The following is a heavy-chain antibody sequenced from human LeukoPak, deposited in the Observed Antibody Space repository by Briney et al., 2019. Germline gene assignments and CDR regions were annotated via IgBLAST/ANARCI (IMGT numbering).Heavy chain of an antibody. CDR3: ATDGYNSGGYDY. D-gene: IGHD5-24*01. CDR1: GGSFSGYY. Sequence: SETLSLTCAVYGGSFSGYYWSWSRQPPGKGLEWIGEINHSGSTNYNPSLKSRVTISVDTSKNQFSLKLSSVTAADTAVYYCATDGYNSGGYDYWGQGTLVTVSS. V-gene: IGHV4-34*01. J-gene: IGHJ4*02. CDR2: INHSGST.